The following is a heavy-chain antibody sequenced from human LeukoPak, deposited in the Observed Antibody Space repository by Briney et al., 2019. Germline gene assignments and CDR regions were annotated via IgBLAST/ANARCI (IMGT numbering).Heavy chain of an antibody. CDR2: IKQDGSEK. D-gene: IGHD1-14*01. V-gene: IGHV3-7*03. CDR1: GFTFSSYA. J-gene: IGHJ4*02. CDR3: ARDGSLGPGYFDY. Sequence: PGGSLRLSCAASGFTFSSYAMHWVRQAPGKGLEWVANIKQDGSEKYYVDSVKGRFTISRDNAKNSLYLQMNSLRAEDTAVYYCARDGSLGPGYFDYWGQGTLVTVSS.